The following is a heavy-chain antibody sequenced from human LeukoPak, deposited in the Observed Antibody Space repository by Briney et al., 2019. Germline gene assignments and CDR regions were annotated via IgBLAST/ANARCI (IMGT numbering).Heavy chain of an antibody. Sequence: PGGSLRLSCAASGFTFSSYGMHWVRQAPGKGLEWVSGINWNGGSTGYADSVKGRFTISRDNAKNSLYLQMNSLRAEDTAVYYCARAKGSTTINPPYDGGLWDVWGKGTTVTVSS. D-gene: IGHD1-26*01. V-gene: IGHV3-20*04. J-gene: IGHJ6*04. CDR3: ARAKGSTTINPPYDGGLWDV. CDR2: INWNGGST. CDR1: GFTFSSYG.